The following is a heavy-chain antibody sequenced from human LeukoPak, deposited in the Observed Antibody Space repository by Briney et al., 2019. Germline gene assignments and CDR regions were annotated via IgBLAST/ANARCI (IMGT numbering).Heavy chain of an antibody. J-gene: IGHJ4*02. D-gene: IGHD1-1*01. CDR2: ISAYNGNT. Sequence: GASVKVSCKASGYTFTSYGISWVRQAPGQGLEWMGWISAYNGNTNYAQKLQGRVTMTTDTSTSTAYMELRSLRSGDTAVYYCARDQRNWNSAPSDYWGQGTLVTVSS. CDR1: GYTFTSYG. CDR3: ARDQRNWNSAPSDY. V-gene: IGHV1-18*01.